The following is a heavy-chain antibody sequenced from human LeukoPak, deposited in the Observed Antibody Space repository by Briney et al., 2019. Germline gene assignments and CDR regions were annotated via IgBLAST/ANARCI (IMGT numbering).Heavy chain of an antibody. J-gene: IGHJ3*02. Sequence: ASVKVSCKASGGTFSSYAISWVRQAPGQGLEWMGGIITIFGTANYAQKFQGRVTITADKSTSTAYMELSSLRSEDTAVYYCARSDLYCSSTSCSAHAFDIWGQGTMVTVSS. D-gene: IGHD2-2*01. V-gene: IGHV1-69*06. CDR1: GGTFSSYA. CDR3: ARSDLYCSSTSCSAHAFDI. CDR2: IITIFGTA.